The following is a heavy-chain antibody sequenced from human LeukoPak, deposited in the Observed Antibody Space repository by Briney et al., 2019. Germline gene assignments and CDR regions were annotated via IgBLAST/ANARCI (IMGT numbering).Heavy chain of an antibody. CDR3: ARVGEMAMAIDY. CDR2: IYYSGGT. V-gene: IGHV4-59*01. CDR1: GGSISSYS. D-gene: IGHD5-18*01. J-gene: IGHJ4*02. Sequence: AETLTLTCTASGGSISSYSWSWIRQPPGKGLEWIGYIYYSGGTNYNPSLKSRVTISVDTSKNQFSLKLSSVTAADTAVYYCARVGEMAMAIDYWGQGTLVTVSS.